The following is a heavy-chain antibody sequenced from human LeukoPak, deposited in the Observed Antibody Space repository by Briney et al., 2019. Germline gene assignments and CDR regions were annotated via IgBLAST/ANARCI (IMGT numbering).Heavy chain of an antibody. Sequence: GGSLILSCLVSGFTFISYEMNWVRQAPGKGLEWVSSISSSSSYIYYADSVKGRFTISRDNAKNSLYLQMNSLRAEDTAVYYCARGGYYFDYWGQGTLVTVSS. J-gene: IGHJ4*02. CDR2: ISSSSSYI. CDR1: GFTFISYE. CDR3: ARGGYYFDY. V-gene: IGHV3-21*01.